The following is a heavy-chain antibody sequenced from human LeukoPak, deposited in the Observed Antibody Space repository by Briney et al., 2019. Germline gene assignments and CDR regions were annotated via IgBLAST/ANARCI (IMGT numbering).Heavy chain of an antibody. V-gene: IGHV1-24*01. CDR1: GYTVTALV. Sequence: ASVKVSCKVSGYTVTALVMHWVRQAPGKGLEWMGGFDPEDGETFYAQKFQGRVTMTEDTSTDTAYMELSSLRSEDTAVYYCATVPLRSSSWYYFDYWGQGTLVTVSS. D-gene: IGHD6-13*01. CDR2: FDPEDGET. J-gene: IGHJ4*02. CDR3: ATVPLRSSSWYYFDY.